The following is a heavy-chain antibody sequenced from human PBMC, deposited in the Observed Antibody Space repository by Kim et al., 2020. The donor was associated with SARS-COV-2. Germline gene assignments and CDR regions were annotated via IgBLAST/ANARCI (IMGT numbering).Heavy chain of an antibody. V-gene: IGHV3-33*05. CDR1: GFTFSSYG. D-gene: IGHD6-13*01. CDR2: ISYDGSNK. J-gene: IGHJ6*01. Sequence: GGYLRLSCAASGFTFSSYGMHWVRQAPGKGLEWVAVISYDGSNKYYADSVKGRFTISRDNSKNTLYLQMNSLRAEDTAVYYCARGSLGSSSWSLSYYYYG. CDR3: ARGSLGSSSWSLSYYYYG.